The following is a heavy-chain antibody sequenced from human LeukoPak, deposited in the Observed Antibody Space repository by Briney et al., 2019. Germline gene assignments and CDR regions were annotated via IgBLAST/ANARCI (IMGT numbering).Heavy chain of an antibody. V-gene: IGHV4-39*07. CDR3: ARGGNYWPQWWFDP. D-gene: IGHD1-26*01. CDR1: GGSISSSASY. Sequence: SETLSLTCTVSGGSISSSASYWGWIRQTPGKGLEWIGSLYYSGTTYYNPSLKSRVTMSLDASKNQFSLELNSVTPADTAVYYCARGGNYWPQWWFDPWGRGTLVSVSS. J-gene: IGHJ5*02. CDR2: LYYSGTT.